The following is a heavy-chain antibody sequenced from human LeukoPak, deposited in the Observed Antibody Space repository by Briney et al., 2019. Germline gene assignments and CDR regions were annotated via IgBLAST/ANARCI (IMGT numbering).Heavy chain of an antibody. CDR1: GGSISSYY. CDR3: ARDGYRYEYVFDY. V-gene: IGHV3-66*01. CDR2: IHSGGDT. J-gene: IGHJ4*02. Sequence: PSETLSLTCTVSGGSISSYYWSWIRQPPGKGLEWVSLIHSGGDTYYADSVKGRFTISRDTSKNTVYLQMNSLRAEDTAVYYCARDGYRYEYVFDYWGQGTLVTVSS. D-gene: IGHD5-18*01.